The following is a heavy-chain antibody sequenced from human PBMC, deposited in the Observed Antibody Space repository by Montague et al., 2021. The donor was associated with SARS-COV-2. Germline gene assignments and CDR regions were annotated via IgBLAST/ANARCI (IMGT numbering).Heavy chain of an antibody. CDR2: VSYDGDNK. D-gene: IGHD3-9*01. CDR3: ARGRGPETGYHFDY. CDR1: GFPFSHYA. V-gene: IGHV3-30-3*01. Sequence: SRRLSCAASGFPFSHYAMNLVRQAPGKGLEWVAFVSYDGDNKFYAESVKGRFSISRDKAKNTLNLEVHSLRPDDTAVYYCARGRGPETGYHFDYWGQGTLITVSS. J-gene: IGHJ4*02.